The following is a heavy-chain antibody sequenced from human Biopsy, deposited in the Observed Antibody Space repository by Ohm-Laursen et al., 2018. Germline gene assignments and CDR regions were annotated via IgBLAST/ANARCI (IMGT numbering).Heavy chain of an antibody. CDR2: VYYSGST. V-gene: IGHV4-59*08. CDR3: GRREVVITHDAFDT. D-gene: IGHD3-22*01. Sequence: SDTLSLTWTVSGGPIDSYYWSWIRQLPGKGLEWIGDVYYSGSTNRNPSLKSRVTILVDTSKNQFSLKLNSVTAADTAVYYCGRREVVITHDAFDTWGQGTMVTVSS. J-gene: IGHJ3*02. CDR1: GGPIDSYY.